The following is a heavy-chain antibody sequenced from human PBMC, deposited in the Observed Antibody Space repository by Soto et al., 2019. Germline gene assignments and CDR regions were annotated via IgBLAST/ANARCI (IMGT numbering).Heavy chain of an antibody. CDR1: GGSISSSSYF. V-gene: IGHV4-39*01. CDR3: SRRAPEGFDP. J-gene: IGHJ5*02. Sequence: SETLSLTCAVSGGSISSSSYFWFWIRQPPGRGLEWIGSINYSGSTYYNPSLKSRVTLSVDTSKNQFSLNVSSVTASDTALYYCSRRAPEGFDPWGQGTLVTVSS. CDR2: INYSGST.